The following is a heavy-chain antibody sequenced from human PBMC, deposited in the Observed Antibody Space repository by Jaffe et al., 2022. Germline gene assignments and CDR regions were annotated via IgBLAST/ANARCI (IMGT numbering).Heavy chain of an antibody. V-gene: IGHV3-30*02. Sequence: QVQLVESGGGVVQPGGSLRLSCAASGFTFSSYGMHWVRQAPGKGLEWVAFIRYDGSNKYYADSVKGRFTISRDNSKNTLYLQMNSLRAEDTAVYYCAKEPDLYSSSLGGSYWGQGTLVTVSS. J-gene: IGHJ4*02. CDR3: AKEPDLYSSSLGGSY. CDR2: IRYDGSNK. CDR1: GFTFSSYG. D-gene: IGHD6-13*01.